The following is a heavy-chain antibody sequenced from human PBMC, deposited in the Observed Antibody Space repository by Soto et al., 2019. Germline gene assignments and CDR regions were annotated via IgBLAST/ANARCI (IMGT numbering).Heavy chain of an antibody. V-gene: IGHV3-21*01. Sequence: PGGSLILSCVASGFTFSYFTMDWVRQAPGKGLEWVSSISASANYIYYADSVRGRFSISRDNAENSLYLQMTSLRVEDTAVYYCARVRGYCSSTNCYGDYWGQGTLVTVSS. CDR1: GFTFSYFT. CDR2: ISASANYI. CDR3: ARVRGYCSSTNCYGDY. D-gene: IGHD2-2*03. J-gene: IGHJ4*01.